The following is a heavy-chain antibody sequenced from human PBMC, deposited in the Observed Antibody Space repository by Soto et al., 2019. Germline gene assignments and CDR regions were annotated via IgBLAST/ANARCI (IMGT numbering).Heavy chain of an antibody. V-gene: IGHV3-9*01. CDR3: AKEVYYEGDYYYYGMDV. D-gene: IGHD1-26*01. Sequence: GGSLRLSCAASGFTFDYYAMHWVRQSPGKGLEWVSGISWNSGSIGYADSVKGRFTISRDNAKNSLYLQMNSLRAEDTALYYCAKEVYYEGDYYYYGMDVWGQGTTVTVSS. CDR1: GFTFDYYA. CDR2: ISWNSGSI. J-gene: IGHJ6*02.